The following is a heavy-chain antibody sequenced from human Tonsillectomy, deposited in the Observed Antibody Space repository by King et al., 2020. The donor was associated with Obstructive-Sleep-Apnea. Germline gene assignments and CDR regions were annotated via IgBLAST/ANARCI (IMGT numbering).Heavy chain of an antibody. J-gene: IGHJ4*02. CDR1: GGSISSYY. CDR3: TRANYFDY. V-gene: IGHV4-59*13. CDR2: IYYSGTT. Sequence: QLQESGPGLVKPSETLSLTCSVSGGSISSYYWSWFRQPPGKGLEWVGSIYYSGTTNYYPSLKIRVTISVDTSKNQFYLKLTSVTAADTAVYYCTRANYFDYWGQGTLVTVSS.